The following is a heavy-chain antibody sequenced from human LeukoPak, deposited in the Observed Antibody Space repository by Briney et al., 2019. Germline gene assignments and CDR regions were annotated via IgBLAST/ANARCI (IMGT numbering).Heavy chain of an antibody. D-gene: IGHD3-16*02. CDR2: IYYSGST. V-gene: IGHV4-31*03. CDR1: GGSISSGGYY. Sequence: SETLSLTCTVSGGSISSGGYYWSWIRQHPGKGLEWIGYIYYSGSTYYNPSLKSRVTISVDTSKNQFSLKLSSVTAADTAVYYCARGGWGSYRRALDYWGQGTLVTVSS. J-gene: IGHJ4*02. CDR3: ARGGWGSYRRALDY.